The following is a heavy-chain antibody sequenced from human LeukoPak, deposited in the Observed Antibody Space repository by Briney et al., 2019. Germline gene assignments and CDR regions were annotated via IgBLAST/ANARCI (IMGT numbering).Heavy chain of an antibody. CDR1: GGTFSSYA. J-gene: IGHJ4*02. CDR3: ARDALYSGEFSVY. V-gene: IGHV1-69*05. D-gene: IGHD1-26*01. CDR2: IIPIFGTA. Sequence: SVKVSCEASGGTFSSYAISWVRQAPGQGLEWMGGIIPIFGTANYAQKFQGRVTITTDESTSTAYMELSSLRSEDTAVYYCARDALYSGEFSVYWGQGTLVTVSS.